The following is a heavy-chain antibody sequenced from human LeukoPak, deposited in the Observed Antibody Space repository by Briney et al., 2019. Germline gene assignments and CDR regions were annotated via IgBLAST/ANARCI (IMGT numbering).Heavy chain of an antibody. Sequence: GGSLRLSCAASGFTVSSNYMSWVRQAPGKGLEWVSVIYAGGSTYYSDSVKGRFTISRDNSKNTLYLQMNSLRAEDTAVYYCAKGGYYYANFDYWGQGTLVTVSS. CDR2: IYAGGST. V-gene: IGHV3-53*01. CDR1: GFTVSSNY. CDR3: AKGGYYYANFDY. J-gene: IGHJ4*02. D-gene: IGHD5-18*01.